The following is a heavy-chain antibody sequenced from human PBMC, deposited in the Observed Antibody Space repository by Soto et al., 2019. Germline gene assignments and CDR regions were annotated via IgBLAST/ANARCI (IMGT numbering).Heavy chain of an antibody. CDR1: GFTFSSYG. CDR2: IWYDGSNK. Sequence: PGGSLRLSCAASGFTFSSYGMHWVRQAPGKGLEWVAVIWYDGSNKYYADSVKGRFTISRDNSKNTLYLQMNSLRAEDTAVYYCARDKGCSGGSCYSFYYYYYYMDVWGKGTTVTVSS. J-gene: IGHJ6*03. V-gene: IGHV3-33*01. CDR3: ARDKGCSGGSCYSFYYYYYYMDV. D-gene: IGHD2-15*01.